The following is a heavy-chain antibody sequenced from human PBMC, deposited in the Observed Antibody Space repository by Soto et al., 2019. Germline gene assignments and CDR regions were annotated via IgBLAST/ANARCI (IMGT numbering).Heavy chain of an antibody. CDR3: ARATPYYYDSSGYPFDY. CDR1: GFTFSSYG. V-gene: IGHV3-33*01. CDR2: IWYDGSNK. Sequence: GGSLRLSCAASGFTFSSYGMHWVRQAPGKGLERVAVIWYDGSNKYYADSVKGRFTISRDNSKNTLYLQMNSLRAEDTAVYYCARATPYYYDSSGYPFDYWGQGTLVTVSS. D-gene: IGHD3-22*01. J-gene: IGHJ4*02.